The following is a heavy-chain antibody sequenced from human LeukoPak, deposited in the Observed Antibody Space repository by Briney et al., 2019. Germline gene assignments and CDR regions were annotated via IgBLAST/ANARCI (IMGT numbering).Heavy chain of an antibody. J-gene: IGHJ4*02. CDR3: ARRGRWLQLAFDY. V-gene: IGHV4-34*01. D-gene: IGHD5-24*01. CDR1: GGSFSGYY. CDR2: INYSGST. Sequence: SETLSLTCAVYGGSFSGYYWSWIRQPPGKGPEWIGEINYSGSTNYNPSLKSRVTISVDTSKSQFSLKLSSVTAADTAVYYCARRGRWLQLAFDYWGQGTLVTVSS.